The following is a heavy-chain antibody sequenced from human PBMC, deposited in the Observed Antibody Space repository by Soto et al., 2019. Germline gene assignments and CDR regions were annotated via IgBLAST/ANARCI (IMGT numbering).Heavy chain of an antibody. J-gene: IGHJ4*02. CDR3: ARAGYCSSNSCYASDY. V-gene: IGHV3-21*01. D-gene: IGHD2-2*01. CDR1: GFTFSIYT. Sequence: GSLRLSCAASGFTFSIYTMNWVRQAPGKGLEWVSSISSRDNYIYYADSVKGRFTISRDNAKNSLYLQMDSLRAEDTAVYHCARAGYCSSNSCYASDYWGLGTLVTVSS. CDR2: ISSRDNYI.